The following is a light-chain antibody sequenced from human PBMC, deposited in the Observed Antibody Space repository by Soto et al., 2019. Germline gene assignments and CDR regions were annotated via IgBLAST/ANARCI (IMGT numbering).Light chain of an antibody. V-gene: IGKV3D-20*02. Sequence: EIVLPKTPGTLSLSPGERATLSCSSIQSVSSSYLAWYQHRPGQAPRLLIYGVSSRATGVPDRFSGSGSGTDFTLTISSLEPEDFAVYYCQQRSNWPPITFGQGTRLEIK. CDR3: QQRSNWPPIT. CDR1: QSVSSSY. CDR2: GVS. J-gene: IGKJ5*01.